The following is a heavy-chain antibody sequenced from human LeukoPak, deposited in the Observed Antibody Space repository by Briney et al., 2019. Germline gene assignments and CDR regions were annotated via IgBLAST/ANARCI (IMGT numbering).Heavy chain of an antibody. D-gene: IGHD2-15*01. CDR1: GDSISSSDYY. V-gene: IGHV4-39*01. CDR3: ARRASLCCRFDS. Sequence: PSETLSLTCTVSGDSISSSDYYWGWIRQPPGKGLEWLGSSYYSGSTYYNPSLKSRANISVDTSNNNQFSLKLTSVTAADTAVYSCARRASLCCRFDSWGQGTLVTVSS. J-gene: IGHJ4*02. CDR2: SYYSGST.